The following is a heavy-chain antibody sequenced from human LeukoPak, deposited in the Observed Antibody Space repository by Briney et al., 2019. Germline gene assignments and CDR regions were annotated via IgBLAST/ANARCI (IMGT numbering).Heavy chain of an antibody. Sequence: PGGSLRLSCAASGFTFSNYAMSWVRQAPGKGLEWVSAISGSGGSTYYADSVKGRFTISRDNSKITLYLQMNSLRAEDTAVYYCAKEYSSGWCYFDYWGQGTLVTVSS. V-gene: IGHV3-23*01. CDR1: GFTFSNYA. CDR3: AKEYSSGWCYFDY. CDR2: ISGSGGST. D-gene: IGHD6-19*01. J-gene: IGHJ4*02.